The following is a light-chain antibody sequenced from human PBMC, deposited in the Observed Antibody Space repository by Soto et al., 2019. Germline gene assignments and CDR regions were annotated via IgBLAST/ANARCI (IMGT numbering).Light chain of an antibody. CDR3: AAWDDILNGDV. J-gene: IGLJ1*01. CDR1: SSNIESNT. V-gene: IGLV1-44*01. Sequence: QSVLTQPPSASGTPGQRVTISCSGSSSNIESNTVTWHQQLPGTAPKLVIYSNYDRPSGVPDRFSGSTSGTSASLVIRGLQSEDEADYYCAAWDDILNGDVFGGGTKVTVL. CDR2: SNY.